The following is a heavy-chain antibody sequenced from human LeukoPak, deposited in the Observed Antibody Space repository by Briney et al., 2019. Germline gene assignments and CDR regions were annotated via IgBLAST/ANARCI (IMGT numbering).Heavy chain of an antibody. V-gene: IGHV1-2*02. CDR3: ARDRHIAVATPGAFDI. J-gene: IGHJ3*02. D-gene: IGHD6-19*01. Sequence: ASVKVSCKASGYTFTGYYMHWDRQPPGQGLEWMGWTNPNSGGTNNAQKFQGRVTMTRDTSISTAYMELSRLRSDDTAVYYCARDRHIAVATPGAFDIWGQGTMVTVSS. CDR1: GYTFTGYY. CDR2: TNPNSGGT.